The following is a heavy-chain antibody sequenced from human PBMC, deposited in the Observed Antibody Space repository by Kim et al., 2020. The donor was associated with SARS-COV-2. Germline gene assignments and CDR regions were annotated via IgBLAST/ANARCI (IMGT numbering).Heavy chain of an antibody. D-gene: IGHD1-26*01. CDR1: GFTFSSYD. CDR3: ARAVSGSYFPAYYYYAMDV. Sequence: WGSLRLSCAASGFTFSSYDMHWVRQATGKGLEWVSTIGTAGDTYYPGSVKGRFTISRENAKNSLYLQMNSLRAGDTAVYYCARAVSGSYFPAYYYYAMDVWGQGTMVTVSS. V-gene: IGHV3-13*04. CDR2: IGTAGDT. J-gene: IGHJ6*02.